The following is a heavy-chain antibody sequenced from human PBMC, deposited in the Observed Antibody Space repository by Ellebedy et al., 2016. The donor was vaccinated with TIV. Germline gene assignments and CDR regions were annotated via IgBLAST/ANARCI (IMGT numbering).Heavy chain of an antibody. CDR3: AREFSMARGAV. CDR1: GYTFTDYY. Sequence: AASVKVSCKASGYTFTDYYIHWVRQAPGQRLEWMGWINPNTGGSDYAQKFQGRVTLTGDTSISTAYMELNSLRSEDTAIYYCAREFSMARGAVWGQGTLVAVSS. D-gene: IGHD3-10*01. CDR2: INPNTGGS. J-gene: IGHJ4*02. V-gene: IGHV1-2*02.